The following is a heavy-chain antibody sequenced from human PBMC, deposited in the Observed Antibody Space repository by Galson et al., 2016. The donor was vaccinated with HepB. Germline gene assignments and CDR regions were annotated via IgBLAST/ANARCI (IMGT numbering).Heavy chain of an antibody. CDR1: GDSVSSGSYY. D-gene: IGHD5-24*01. V-gene: IGHV4-61*01. J-gene: IGHJ4*02. CDR3: ARSMGRWRPEFGY. CDR2: ISSSGST. Sequence: SETLSLTCTVSGDSVSSGSYYWTWIRQPPGKGLEWIGYISSSGSTKSNPSLKSRVTISIDTSKNQFALSLGSVTAADTAVYYCARSMGRWRPEFGYWGQGALSPSPQ.